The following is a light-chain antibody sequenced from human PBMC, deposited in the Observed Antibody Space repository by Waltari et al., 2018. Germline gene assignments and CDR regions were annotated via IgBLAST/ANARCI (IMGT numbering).Light chain of an antibody. J-gene: IGLJ3*02. CDR2: GNT. CDR3: QSYDSSQSGGV. Sequence: QSVPTQPPSVSGAPGQRVTISCIVSRSNIGADYDVHWYQQHPGSAPQRLIYGNTNRPSWLPDRFSGSTSRTSASLAITGLRAEDEGDYYCQSYDSSQSGGVFGGGTKLAVL. V-gene: IGLV1-40*01. CDR1: RSNIGADYD.